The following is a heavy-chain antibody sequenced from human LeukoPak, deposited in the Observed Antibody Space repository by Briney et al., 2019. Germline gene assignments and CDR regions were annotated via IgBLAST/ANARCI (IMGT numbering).Heavy chain of an antibody. V-gene: IGHV3-7*01. CDR2: INQDGSEI. Sequence: GGSLRFSCAASGSTFSSYWMSWVRQAPGKGLEWVANINQDGSEINYLDSVKGRFTISRDNAKNSLYLQMNSLRAEDTAVYYCARDRGYSNFDSWGQGILVTVSS. D-gene: IGHD4-23*01. CDR1: GSTFSSYW. CDR3: ARDRGYSNFDS. J-gene: IGHJ4*02.